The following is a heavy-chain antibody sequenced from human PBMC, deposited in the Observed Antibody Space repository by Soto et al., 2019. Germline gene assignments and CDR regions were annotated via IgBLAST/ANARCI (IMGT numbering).Heavy chain of an antibody. CDR2: ISYRGSPT. CDR3: VRDRHATVSTSIDY. J-gene: IGHJ4*01. D-gene: IGHD4-4*01. V-gene: IGHV3-48*03. CDR1: GFTFSNYE. Sequence: EVQLVESGGDLVQPGGSLRLSCAASGFTFSNYEMNWVRQAPGKGLEWVAYISYRGSPTYYADSVKGRFTISRDNARDSLHLEMNSLRVEDSALYYCVRDRHATVSTSIDYWGHGTLVTVSS.